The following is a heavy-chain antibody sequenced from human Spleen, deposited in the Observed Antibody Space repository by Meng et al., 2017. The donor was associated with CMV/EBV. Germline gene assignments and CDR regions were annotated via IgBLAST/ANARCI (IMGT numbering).Heavy chain of an antibody. CDR2: ISAYNGNT. J-gene: IGHJ4*02. V-gene: IGHV1-18*01. CDR3: ARDHGRSSSAVLDY. CDR1: GYTFISYG. Sequence: ASVKVSCKASGYTFISYGISWVRQAPGQGLEWMGWISAYNGNTNYAQKLQGRVTMTTDTSTSTAYMELRSLRSDDTAVYYCARDHGRSSSAVLDYWGQGTLVTVSS. D-gene: IGHD6-6*01.